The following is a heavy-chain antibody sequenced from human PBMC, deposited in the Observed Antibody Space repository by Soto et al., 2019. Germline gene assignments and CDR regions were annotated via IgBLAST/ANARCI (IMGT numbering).Heavy chain of an antibody. D-gene: IGHD3-22*01. J-gene: IGHJ4*02. Sequence: ASVKVSCKASGYTFTGYYMHWVRQAPGQGLEWMGWINPNSGGTNYAQKFQGRVTMTRDTSISTAYMELSRLRSDDTAVYFCARDLSSGYDSYYFDYWGQGTLVTVSS. CDR3: ARDLSSGYDSYYFDY. CDR1: GYTFTGYY. CDR2: INPNSGGT. V-gene: IGHV1-2*02.